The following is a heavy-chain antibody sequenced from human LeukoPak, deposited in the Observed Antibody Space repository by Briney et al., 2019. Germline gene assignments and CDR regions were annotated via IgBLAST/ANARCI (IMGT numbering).Heavy chain of an antibody. CDR1: GGSISSGDYY. J-gene: IGHJ4*02. V-gene: IGHV4-30-4*01. CDR2: IYYSGST. Sequence: PSQTLSLTCTVSGGSISSGDYYWSWIRQPPGKGLEWIGYIYYSGSTYYNPSLKSRVTISVDTSKNQFSLRLSSVTAADTAVYYCARDLLNEGNHLDYWGQGTLVTVSS. CDR3: ARDLLNEGNHLDY. D-gene: IGHD4-23*01.